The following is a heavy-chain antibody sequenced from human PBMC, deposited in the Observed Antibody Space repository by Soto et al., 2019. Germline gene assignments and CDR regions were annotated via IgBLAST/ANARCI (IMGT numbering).Heavy chain of an antibody. CDR3: ARGLGSSSSFSLYGMDV. Sequence: PSETLSLSSSAYGSSFHGYHLSWIRRPPGTGLEWIGEINHRASTNYNPSLKSGVTIPVDTSKNRFSLKLSFVTAADTAVYYCARGLGSSSSFSLYGMDVGGKGPIVSVSP. J-gene: IGHJ6*04. CDR2: INHRAST. V-gene: IGHV4-34*01. CDR1: GSSFHGYH. D-gene: IGHD6-6*01.